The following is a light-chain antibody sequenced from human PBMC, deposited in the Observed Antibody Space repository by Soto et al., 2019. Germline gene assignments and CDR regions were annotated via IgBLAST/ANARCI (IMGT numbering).Light chain of an antibody. CDR2: DAS. CDR1: QSLSSSH. CDR3: QHLSA. J-gene: IGKJ1*01. V-gene: IGKV3-20*01. Sequence: EIVLTQSPGTLSLSPGERASLSCRASQSLSSSHLIWYQQKPGQAPRLLIYDASSRATGIPDRFSGGGSGTDSTHTVSRLEPDEFAVYYCQHLSAFGQGTKVEIK.